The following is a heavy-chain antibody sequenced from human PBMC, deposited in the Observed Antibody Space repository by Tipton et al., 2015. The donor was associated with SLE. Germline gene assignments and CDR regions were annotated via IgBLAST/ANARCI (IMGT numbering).Heavy chain of an antibody. V-gene: IGHV4-39*07. CDR2: IYYSGST. D-gene: IGHD3-22*01. Sequence: TLSLTCTVSGGSIRSSSYYWGWIRQPPGKGLEWIGSIYYSGSTYYNPSLKSRVTISVDTSKNQFSLKLSSVTAADTAVYYCARVEGYYYDSSGPRDWGQGTLVTVSS. CDR3: ARVEGYYYDSSGPRD. J-gene: IGHJ4*02. CDR1: GGSIRSSSYY.